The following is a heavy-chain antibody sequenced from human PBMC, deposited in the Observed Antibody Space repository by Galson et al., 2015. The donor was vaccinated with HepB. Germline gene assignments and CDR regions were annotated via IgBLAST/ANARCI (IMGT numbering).Heavy chain of an antibody. CDR2: IYYSGSS. V-gene: IGHV4-61*01. CDR1: GGSVSSGSYY. CDR3: ARGARFWRD. D-gene: IGHD3-3*01. J-gene: IGHJ4*02. Sequence: SETLSLTCTVSGGSVSSGSYYWSWIRQPPGKGLEWIGYIYYSGSSNYNPSLKSRVTISVDTSKNQFSLKLSSVTAADTAVYYCARGARFWRDWGQGTLVTVSS.